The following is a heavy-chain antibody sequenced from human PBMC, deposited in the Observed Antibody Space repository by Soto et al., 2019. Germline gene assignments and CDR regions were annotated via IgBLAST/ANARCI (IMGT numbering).Heavy chain of an antibody. V-gene: IGHV3-11*01. CDR2: ISSSGSTI. D-gene: IGHD4-17*01. J-gene: IGHJ4*02. Sequence: GGSLRLSCAASGFNFSDFYIRWIRQAPGKGLEWDSYISSSGSTIYYADSVKGRFTISRDNAKNSLYLQMNSLRAEDTAVYYCARDDTVTYFDYWGQGTLVTVSS. CDR1: GFNFSDFY. CDR3: ARDDTVTYFDY.